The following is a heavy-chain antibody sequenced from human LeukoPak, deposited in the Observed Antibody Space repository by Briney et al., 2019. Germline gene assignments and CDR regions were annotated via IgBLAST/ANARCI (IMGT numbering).Heavy chain of an antibody. CDR2: IYYSGST. D-gene: IGHD3-22*01. Sequence: PETLSLTCTVSGGSISSSSYYWGWIRQPPGKGLEWIGSIYYSGSTYYNPSLKSRVTISVDTSKNQFSLKLSSVTAADTAVYYCARQNYYDSSGYYLDYWGQGTLVTVSS. CDR3: ARQNYYDSSGYYLDY. J-gene: IGHJ4*02. CDR1: GGSISSSSYY. V-gene: IGHV4-39*01.